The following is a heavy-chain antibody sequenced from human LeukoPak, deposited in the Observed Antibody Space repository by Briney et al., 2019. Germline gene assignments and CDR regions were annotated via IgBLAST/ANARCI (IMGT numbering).Heavy chain of an antibody. J-gene: IGHJ5*02. D-gene: IGHD3-3*01. CDR2: INPSGGST. CDR3: ARDLMRYYDFWSGSLWFDP. CDR1: GNTFTSYY. V-gene: IGHV1-46*01. Sequence: ASVKVSCKASGNTFTSYYMRWVRQAPGQGLEWMGIINPSGGSTSYAQKFQGRVTMTRDTSTSTVYMELSSLRSEDTAVYYCARDLMRYYDFWSGSLWFDPWGQGTLVTVSS.